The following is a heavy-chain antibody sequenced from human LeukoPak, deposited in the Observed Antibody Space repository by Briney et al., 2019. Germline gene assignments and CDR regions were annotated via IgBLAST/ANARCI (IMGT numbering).Heavy chain of an antibody. CDR2: ISSSSSTI. CDR1: GFTFSSYS. Sequence: GGSLRLSCAASGFTFSSYSMNWVRQAPGKGLEWVSYISSSSSTIYYADSVKGRFTISRDNAKNSLYLQMNSLRADDTAVYYCARGRVITMVRGVPVYWGQGTLVTVSS. J-gene: IGHJ4*02. D-gene: IGHD3-10*01. V-gene: IGHV3-48*01. CDR3: ARGRVITMVRGVPVY.